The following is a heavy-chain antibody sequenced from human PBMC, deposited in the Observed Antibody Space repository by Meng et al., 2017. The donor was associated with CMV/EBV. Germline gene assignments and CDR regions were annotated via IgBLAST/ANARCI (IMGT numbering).Heavy chain of an antibody. CDR1: GGTFSSYA. CDR2: IIPIFGTA. V-gene: IGHV1-69*12. CDR3: ARQLRLGELSPFDY. J-gene: IGHJ4*02. D-gene: IGHD3-16*02. Sequence: QVRRGQPGAEVKKPGSSVKVSCKASGGTFSSYAISWVRQAPGQGLEWMGGIIPIFGTANYAQKFQGRVTITADESTSTAYMELSSLRSEDTAVYYCARQLRLGELSPFDYWGQGTLVTVSS.